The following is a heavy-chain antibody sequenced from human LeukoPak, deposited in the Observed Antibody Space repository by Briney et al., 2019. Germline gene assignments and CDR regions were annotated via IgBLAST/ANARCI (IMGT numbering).Heavy chain of an antibody. CDR2: IDQYGRAK. Sequence: GGSLRLSCAAPGFTFSNYWMSWVRQAPGKGLDWVASIDQYGRAKYYVDSVRGRFTFSRDNTKNSLHLQMNSLRAEDTAVYYCARVVPPGELLYRLLNYYYYTDVWGKGTTVTVSS. CDR1: GFTFSNYW. D-gene: IGHD2-2*02. V-gene: IGHV3-7*01. J-gene: IGHJ6*03. CDR3: ARVVPPGELLYRLLNYYYYTDV.